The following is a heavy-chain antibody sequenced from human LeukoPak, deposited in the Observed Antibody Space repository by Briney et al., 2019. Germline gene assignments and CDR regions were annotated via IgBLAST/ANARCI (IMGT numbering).Heavy chain of an antibody. CDR1: GFTFNNYA. V-gene: IGHV3-23*01. D-gene: IGHD3-22*01. J-gene: IGHJ4*02. Sequence: GGSLRLSCAASGFTFNNYAMTWVRQAPGKGLEWVSAITGTGAYTNYADSVKGRFTISRDNSKNMMYLQMNSLRAEDTAIYYCAKGSSTSSGYFDLWGWGTLVTVSS. CDR3: AKGSSTSSGYFDL. CDR2: ITGTGAYT.